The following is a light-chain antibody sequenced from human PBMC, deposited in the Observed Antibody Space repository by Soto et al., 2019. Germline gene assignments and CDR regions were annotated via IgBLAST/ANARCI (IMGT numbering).Light chain of an antibody. CDR3: QQYSNWPSWT. CDR2: GAS. J-gene: IGKJ1*01. V-gene: IGKV3-15*01. Sequence: EKVMTQSPATLSMSPGERATLSCRASQSVSSFLAWYQQKPGQAPRLLIYGASTRATGIPARFSGSGSVTEFTLTISSLQSEDFAVYYCQQYSNWPSWTFGQGTKVEVK. CDR1: QSVSSF.